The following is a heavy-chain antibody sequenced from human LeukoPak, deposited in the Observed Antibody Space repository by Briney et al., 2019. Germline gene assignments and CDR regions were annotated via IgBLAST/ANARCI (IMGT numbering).Heavy chain of an antibody. CDR3: ARNDYSSSSYFY. D-gene: IGHD6-6*01. CDR1: GFTFCSDE. CDR2: ISSGGSAI. J-gene: IGHJ4*02. V-gene: IGHV3-48*03. Sequence: GGSLRHSCGASGFTFCSDEMNGVRQAPGRGVEWVSYISSGGSAIYYADSVKGRFTISRDNAKNSLYLQMNSLRAEDTAVYYCARNDYSSSSYFYWGQGTLVTVSS.